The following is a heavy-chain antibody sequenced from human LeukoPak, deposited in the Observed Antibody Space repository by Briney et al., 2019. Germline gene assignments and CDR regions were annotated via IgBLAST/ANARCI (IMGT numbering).Heavy chain of an antibody. Sequence: GGSLRLSCAASGFTFSSYSMNWVRQAPGKGLEWVSSNSSSSSYIYYADSVKGRFTISRDNAKNSLYLQMNSLRAEDTAVYYCARELRGSGSSNYWGQGTLVTVSS. J-gene: IGHJ4*02. CDR2: NSSSSSYI. D-gene: IGHD3-10*01. CDR1: GFTFSSYS. V-gene: IGHV3-21*01. CDR3: ARELRGSGSSNY.